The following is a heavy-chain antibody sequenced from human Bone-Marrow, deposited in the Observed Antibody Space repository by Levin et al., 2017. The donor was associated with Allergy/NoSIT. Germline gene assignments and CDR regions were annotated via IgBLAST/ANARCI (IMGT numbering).Heavy chain of an antibody. J-gene: IGHJ4*02. CDR3: ARDSLVVAAAMPHHFDY. D-gene: IGHD2-15*01. Sequence: PSETLSLTCVVSGSSISGGYHWVWIRHPPGKGLEWLGSIDRSGITYYSPSLKSRVTISLDTSRNQFSLKMTSVTAADTAVYYCARDSLVVAAAMPHHFDYWGQGTLVTVSS. V-gene: IGHV4-38-2*01. CDR2: IDRSGIT. CDR1: GSSISGGYH.